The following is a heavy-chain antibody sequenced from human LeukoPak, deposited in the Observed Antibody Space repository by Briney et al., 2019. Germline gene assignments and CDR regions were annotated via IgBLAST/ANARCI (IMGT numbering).Heavy chain of an antibody. Sequence: SETLSLTCAVSGGSISSGNWWSWVRQSPGRGLEWIGAIYHSGSTNYNPSLKSRVTISLDKSTNQLSLKLTSVTAADTAVYYCARYRGGSGYHFDYWGQGTLVTVSS. V-gene: IGHV4-4*02. J-gene: IGHJ4*02. CDR2: IYHSGST. D-gene: IGHD5-12*01. CDR1: GGSISSGNW. CDR3: ARYRGGSGYHFDY.